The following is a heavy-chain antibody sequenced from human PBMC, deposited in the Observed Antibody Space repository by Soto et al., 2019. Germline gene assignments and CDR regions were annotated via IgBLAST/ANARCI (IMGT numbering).Heavy chain of an antibody. CDR2: IYYSGST. D-gene: IGHD5-12*01. CDR3: ARHYVATIPYYFDY. CDR1: GGSISSSSCY. Sequence: PSETLSLTCTVSGGSISSSSCYWGWIRQPPGKGLEWIGSIYYSGSTYYNPSLKSRVTISVDTSKNQFSLKLSSVTAADTAVYYRARHYVATIPYYFDYWGQGTLVTVSS. V-gene: IGHV4-39*01. J-gene: IGHJ4*02.